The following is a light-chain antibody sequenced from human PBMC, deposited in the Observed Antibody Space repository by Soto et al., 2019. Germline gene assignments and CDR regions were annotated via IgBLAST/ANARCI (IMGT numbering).Light chain of an antibody. CDR2: GAS. J-gene: IGKJ1*01. CDR3: QHYNSNSEA. CDR1: QSVDSTY. Sequence: FTPSPSVLTYSPGYQETPSRTARQSVDSTYLAWYRQKPGQPPRLLIYGASSRATGSTDRCSGSGSGTDFTLTISSRQPDDFATDYCQHYNSNSEAFGEGTKVDIK. V-gene: IGKV3-20*01.